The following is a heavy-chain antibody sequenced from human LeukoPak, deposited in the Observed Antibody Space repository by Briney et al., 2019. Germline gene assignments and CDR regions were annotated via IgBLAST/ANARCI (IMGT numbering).Heavy chain of an antibody. Sequence: GESLKISCKGSGYNFTSYWIGWVRQMPGKGLEWMGIIYPGDSDTRYSPSFQGQVTISADKSISTASLQWSSLKASDTAMYYCARRVAVAGRDGYYYMDVWGKGTTVTISS. CDR3: ARRVAVAGRDGYYYMDV. V-gene: IGHV5-51*01. CDR2: IYPGDSDT. D-gene: IGHD6-19*01. J-gene: IGHJ6*03. CDR1: GYNFTSYW.